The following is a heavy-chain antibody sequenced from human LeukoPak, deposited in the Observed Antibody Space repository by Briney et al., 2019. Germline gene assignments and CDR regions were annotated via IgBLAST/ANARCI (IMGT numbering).Heavy chain of an antibody. Sequence: SETLSLTCAVYGGSFSGYYWSWIRQPPGKGLEWIGEINHSGSTNYNPSLKSRVTISVDTSKNQFSLKLSSVTAADTAVYYCGRDQDGYDSFDYWGQGTLVTVSS. CDR3: GRDQDGYDSFDY. CDR1: GGSFSGYY. CDR2: INHSGST. J-gene: IGHJ4*02. D-gene: IGHD5-24*01. V-gene: IGHV4-34*01.